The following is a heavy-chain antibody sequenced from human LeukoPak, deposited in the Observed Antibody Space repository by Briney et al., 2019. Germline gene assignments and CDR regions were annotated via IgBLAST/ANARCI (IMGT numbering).Heavy chain of an antibody. Sequence: GGSLRLSCAASGFTFSSYGMHWVRQAPGKGLEWVAVISYDGSNKYYADSVKGRFTISRDNSKNTLYLQMSSLRAEDTAVYYCAKDYDFWSGYSASLLATDGMDVWGQGTTVTVSS. V-gene: IGHV3-30*18. CDR1: GFTFSSYG. CDR3: AKDYDFWSGYSASLLATDGMDV. D-gene: IGHD3-3*01. CDR2: ISYDGSNK. J-gene: IGHJ6*02.